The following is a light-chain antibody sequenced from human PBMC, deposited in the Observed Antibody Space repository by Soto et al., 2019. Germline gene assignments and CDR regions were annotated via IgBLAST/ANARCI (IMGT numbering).Light chain of an antibody. Sequence: DIQMTQSPSTLSASLGDRVTITCRASQSISSWLAWYQQKPGKAPKLLIYKASSLESGVPSRFSGSESGTEFTLTISSLQPDDFAPYYCQQYATYWWTFGQGTKVEIK. V-gene: IGKV1-5*03. CDR2: KAS. J-gene: IGKJ1*01. CDR3: QQYATYWWT. CDR1: QSISSW.